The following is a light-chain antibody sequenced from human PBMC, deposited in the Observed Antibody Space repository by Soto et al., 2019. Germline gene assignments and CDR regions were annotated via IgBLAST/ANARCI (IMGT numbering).Light chain of an antibody. CDR3: QSYDNRLTGSLV. CDR2: ANN. Sequence: QSVLTQPLSVSGAPGQRVTLSCTGSSSNLGAHFDVHWYQQLPGRAPKLLIYANNKRPSGVPDRFSGSKSDTSASLVITGLQADDEADYYCQSYDNRLTGSLVFGGGTKLTVL. V-gene: IGLV1-40*01. J-gene: IGLJ2*01. CDR1: SSNLGAHFD.